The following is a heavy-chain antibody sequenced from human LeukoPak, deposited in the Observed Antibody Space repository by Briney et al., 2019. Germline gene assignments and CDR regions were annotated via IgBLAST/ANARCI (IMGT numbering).Heavy chain of an antibody. CDR1: GFTFSGYA. Sequence: PGGSLRLSCAASGFTFSGYAMHWVRQAPGKGLEWVSVTSYDESSKYYADSVKGRFTISRDNSKNTLYLQMNSLRAEDTAVYYCARTGTDAFDIWGQGTMVTVSS. V-gene: IGHV3-30-3*01. CDR3: ARTGTDAFDI. CDR2: TSYDESSK. D-gene: IGHD1/OR15-1a*01. J-gene: IGHJ3*02.